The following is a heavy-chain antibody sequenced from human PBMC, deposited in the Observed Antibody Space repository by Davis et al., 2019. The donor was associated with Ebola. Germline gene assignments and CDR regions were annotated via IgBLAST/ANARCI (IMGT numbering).Heavy chain of an antibody. CDR3: ARQLPYYSYGMDV. CDR1: RFTFSNYA. CDR2: IYNGGST. D-gene: IGHD2-2*01. Sequence: GESLKISCAASRFTFSNYAMSWVRQAPGKGLEWVSVIYNGGSTYYADSVKGRFTISRDNSKNTLYLQMNSLRAEDTAVYFCARQLPYYSYGMDVGGQGTTVTVSS. J-gene: IGHJ6*02. V-gene: IGHV3-53*01.